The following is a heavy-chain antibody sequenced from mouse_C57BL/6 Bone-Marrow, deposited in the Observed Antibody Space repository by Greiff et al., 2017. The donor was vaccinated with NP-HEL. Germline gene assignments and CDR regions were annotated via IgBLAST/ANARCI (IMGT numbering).Heavy chain of an antibody. J-gene: IGHJ4*01. CDR3: ARGDGVRGEEALDY. Sequence: LQPGAELVMPGASVKLSCKASGYTFTRYWMHWVKQRPGQGLEWIGEIDPSDSYTNYNQKFKGKSTLTVDKSSSTAYMQLSSLTSEDSAVYYGARGDGVRGEEALDYGGVGTSVTVSS. CDR2: IDPSDSYT. D-gene: IGHD2-14*01. V-gene: IGHV1-69*01. CDR1: GYTFTRYW.